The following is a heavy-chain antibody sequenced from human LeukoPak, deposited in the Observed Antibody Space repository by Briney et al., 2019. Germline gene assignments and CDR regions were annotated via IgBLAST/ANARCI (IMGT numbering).Heavy chain of an antibody. J-gene: IGHJ4*02. CDR2: IYYSGST. D-gene: IGHD5-18*01. CDR1: GGSISSGDYY. V-gene: IGHV4-30-4*02. Sequence: PSETLSLTCTVSGGSISSGDYYWSWIRQPPGKGLEWIGYIYYSGSTYYNPSLKSRVTISVDTSKNQFSLKLSSVTAADTAVYYCARDSRYSYGPYYFDYWGQGTLVTVSS. CDR3: ARDSRYSYGPYYFDY.